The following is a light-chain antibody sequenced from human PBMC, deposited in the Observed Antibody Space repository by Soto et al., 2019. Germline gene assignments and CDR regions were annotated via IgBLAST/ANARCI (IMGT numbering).Light chain of an antibody. CDR2: AAS. J-gene: IGKJ4*01. CDR1: QGISNY. V-gene: IGKV1-27*01. CDR3: QKYNSAPPLT. Sequence: DIQMTQAPSSLSASVGDRVTITCRASQGISNYLAWYQQKPGKVPKLLIYAASTLQSGVPSRFSGSGSGTDFTLTISSLQPEDVATYYCQKYNSAPPLTFGGGTKVEIK.